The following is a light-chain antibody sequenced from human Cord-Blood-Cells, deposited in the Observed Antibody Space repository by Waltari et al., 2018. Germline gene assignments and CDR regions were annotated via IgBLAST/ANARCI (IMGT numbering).Light chain of an antibody. Sequence: EIVMTQSPATLSVSPRERATLSCRASQSVSSNLAWYQQTPGQAPRLLIYGASTRATGSPARVSGSGSGTEFTLTISSLQSEDFAVYYCQQYNNWPLTFGGGTKVEIK. CDR1: QSVSSN. CDR3: QQYNNWPLT. CDR2: GAS. J-gene: IGKJ4*01. V-gene: IGKV3-15*01.